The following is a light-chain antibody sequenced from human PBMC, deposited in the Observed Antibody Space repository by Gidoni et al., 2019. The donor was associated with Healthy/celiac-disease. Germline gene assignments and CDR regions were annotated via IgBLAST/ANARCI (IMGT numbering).Light chain of an antibody. CDR1: SSDVGGYNY. V-gene: IGLV2-14*01. CDR3: SSYTSSSSWV. J-gene: IGLJ3*02. Sequence: SPGQSITISCTGTSSDVGGYNYVSWYQQHPGKAPKLMIYEVSNRPSGVSNRFSGSKSGNTASLTISGLQAEDEADYYCSSYTSSSSWVFGGGTKLTVL. CDR2: EVS.